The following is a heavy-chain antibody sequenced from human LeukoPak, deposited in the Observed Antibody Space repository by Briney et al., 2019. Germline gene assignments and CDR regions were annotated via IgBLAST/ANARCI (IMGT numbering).Heavy chain of an antibody. D-gene: IGHD2-21*01. V-gene: IGHV3-11*04. CDR3: ARDPLRGDGYTFDS. CDR1: GFTFSDYY. Sequence: GGSLRLSCAASGFTFSDYYMTWIRQAPGKGLEWVSFITCGGTSIYYAESVKGRFTVCRDNAKKLLFVQMNSLRAEDTAVYYCARDPLRGDGYTFDSWGQGTLVTVSS. CDR2: ITCGGTSI. J-gene: IGHJ4*02.